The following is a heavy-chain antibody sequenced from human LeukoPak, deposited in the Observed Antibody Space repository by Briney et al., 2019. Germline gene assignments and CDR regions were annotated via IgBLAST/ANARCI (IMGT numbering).Heavy chain of an antibody. V-gene: IGHV3-7*05. CDR1: GFTFSNSW. J-gene: IGHJ4*02. D-gene: IGHD1-1*01. CDR3: AKGQELDDGVFDS. Sequence: PGGSLRLSCAASGFTFSNSWMSWIRQAPGQGLEWVANIKQDGSEKYYVDSVKGRFTISRDNARNSLYLQMNSLRVEDTATYYCAKGQELDDGVFDSWGQGTLVTVSS. CDR2: IKQDGSEK.